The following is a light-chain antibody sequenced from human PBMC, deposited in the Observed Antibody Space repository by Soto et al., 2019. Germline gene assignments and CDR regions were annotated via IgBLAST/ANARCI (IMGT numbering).Light chain of an antibody. CDR2: EAS. Sequence: DIQMTQTPSTQSASVGDRVTITCRASQSISSWLAWYQQKPGKAPKLLIHEASNLESGVSSRFSGSGSGTEFTLTISSLQPDDFATYYCRHYNSYPITFGQGTRLEIK. V-gene: IGKV1-5*03. J-gene: IGKJ5*01. CDR3: RHYNSYPIT. CDR1: QSISSW.